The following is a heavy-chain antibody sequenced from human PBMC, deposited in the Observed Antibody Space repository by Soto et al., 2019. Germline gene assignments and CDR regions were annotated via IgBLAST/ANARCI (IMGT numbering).Heavy chain of an antibody. CDR2: IYYSGST. CDR3: ARKRGGNSDD. J-gene: IGHJ4*02. D-gene: IGHD2-21*02. Sequence: SETLSLTCTVSGGSISSGGYYWSWIRQHPGKGLEWIGYIYYSGSTYYNPSLKSRVTISVDTSKNQFSLKLSSVTAADTAVDYCARKRGGNSDDWGQGTLVTVSS. CDR1: GGSISSGGYY. V-gene: IGHV4-31*03.